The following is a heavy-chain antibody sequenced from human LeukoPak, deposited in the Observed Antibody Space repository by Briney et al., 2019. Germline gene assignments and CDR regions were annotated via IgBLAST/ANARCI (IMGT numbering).Heavy chain of an antibody. V-gene: IGHV3-23*01. Sequence: GGSLRLSCAASAFTFSTYAMSWVRQAPGKGLEWVSAISAGADSTYYADSVQGRFTISRDNSKNTLYLQMSGLRAEDTAVYFCARGAYGDYDSWGQGTLVNGSS. D-gene: IGHD4-17*01. J-gene: IGHJ5*01. CDR2: ISAGADST. CDR3: ARGAYGDYDS. CDR1: AFTFSTYA.